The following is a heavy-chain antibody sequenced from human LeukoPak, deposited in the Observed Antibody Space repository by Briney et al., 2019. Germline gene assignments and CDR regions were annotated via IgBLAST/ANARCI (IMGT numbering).Heavy chain of an antibody. Sequence: ASVKVSCKASGYTFTGYYMHWERQRPGQGLEWMGWINPNSGGTNYEQKFQGRVTMTRDTSISTAYMELSRLRSGDTAMDYCAREELHSEKGEVDFDYWGQGTLVTVSS. CDR3: AREELHSEKGEVDFDY. J-gene: IGHJ4*02. V-gene: IGHV1-2*02. CDR2: INPNSGGT. D-gene: IGHD3-16*01. CDR1: GYTFTGYY.